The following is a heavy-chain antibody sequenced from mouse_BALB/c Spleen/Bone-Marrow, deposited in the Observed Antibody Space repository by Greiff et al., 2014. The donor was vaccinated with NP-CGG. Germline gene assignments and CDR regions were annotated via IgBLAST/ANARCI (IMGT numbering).Heavy chain of an antibody. V-gene: IGHV4-1*02. CDR1: GFDFSRYW. J-gene: IGHJ2*01. D-gene: IGHD2-3*01. Sequence: VQLQQSGGGLVQPGGSLKLSCAASGFDFSRYWMRWVRQAPGKGLEWIGEINPDSSTINYTPSLKDKFIISRDTAKNTLYLQMSKVRSEDTALYYCARLGYYGYFNYWGQGPILTVPS. CDR3: ARLGYYGYFNY. CDR2: INPDSSTI.